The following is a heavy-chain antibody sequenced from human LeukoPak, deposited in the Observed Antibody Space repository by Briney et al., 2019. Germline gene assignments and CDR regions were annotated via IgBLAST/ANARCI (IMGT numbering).Heavy chain of an antibody. CDR1: GFSFSRYS. CDR3: TRDGGAYFFDSGGFSTYYDY. Sequence: PGGSLRLSCAASGFSFSRYSMNRVRQAPGKGLEWVSSISSSSSYIYYADSLKGRFTISRDNAKDSLFLQMNSLRAEDTAVYYCTRDGGAYFFDSGGFSTYYDYWGQGTLVAVSS. CDR2: ISSSSSYI. J-gene: IGHJ4*02. V-gene: IGHV3-21*01. D-gene: IGHD3-22*01.